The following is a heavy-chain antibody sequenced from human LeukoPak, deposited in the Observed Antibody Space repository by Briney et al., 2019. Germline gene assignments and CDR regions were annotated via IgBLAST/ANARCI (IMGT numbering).Heavy chain of an antibody. CDR3: ARGGVDCSSTSCYRLRAFDI. CDR1: GGSFSGYY. D-gene: IGHD2-2*01. Sequence: PSDTLSLTCAVYGGSFSGYYWSWIRQPPGKGLEWIGEINHSGSTNYNPSLKSRVTISVDTSKNQFSLKLSSETAADTAVYYCARGGVDCSSTSCYRLRAFDIWGQGTMVTVSS. J-gene: IGHJ3*02. CDR2: INHSGST. V-gene: IGHV4-34*01.